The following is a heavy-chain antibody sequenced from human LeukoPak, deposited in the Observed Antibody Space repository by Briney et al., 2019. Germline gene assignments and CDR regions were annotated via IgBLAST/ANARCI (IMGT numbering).Heavy chain of an antibody. CDR3: ARGQQLVNY. J-gene: IGHJ4*02. Sequence: SETLSLTCAVYGGSFSGYYWSWIRQPPGKGLEWIGEINHSGSTNYNPSLKSRVTISVDTSKNQFSLKLSSVTAADTAVYYCARGQQLVNYWGQGTLVTVSS. CDR2: INHSGST. V-gene: IGHV4-34*01. CDR1: GGSFSGYY. D-gene: IGHD6-13*01.